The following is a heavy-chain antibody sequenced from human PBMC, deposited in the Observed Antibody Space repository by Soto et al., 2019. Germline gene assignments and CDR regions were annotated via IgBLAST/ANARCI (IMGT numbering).Heavy chain of an antibody. V-gene: IGHV3-23*01. CDR1: GFTFSSYA. D-gene: IGHD3-22*01. CDR2: ISGSGDST. J-gene: IGHJ4*02. CDR3: AKARADYYDSSGYPVDY. Sequence: EVQLLESGGGLVQPGGSLRLSCAASGFTFSSYAMSWVRQAPGKGLEWVSAISGSGDSTYYADSVKGRFTISRDNSKNTLYLQMNSLRAEDTAVHYCAKARADYYDSSGYPVDYWGQGTLVTVSS.